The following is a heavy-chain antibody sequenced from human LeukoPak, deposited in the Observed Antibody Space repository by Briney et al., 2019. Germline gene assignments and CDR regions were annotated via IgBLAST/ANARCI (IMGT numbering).Heavy chain of an antibody. D-gene: IGHD2-15*01. CDR2: IYFSGST. Sequence: SETLSLTCTVSGVSITSFYWGWIRQPPGKGLEWFGYIYFSGSTNYNPSLKSRVTVSLDTTKNQVSLKLSSVSAADTAVYYCASTGYCIGGSCYSNYFDHWGQGTLVTVSS. CDR3: ASTGYCIGGSCYSNYFDH. V-gene: IGHV4-59*08. J-gene: IGHJ4*02. CDR1: GVSITSFY.